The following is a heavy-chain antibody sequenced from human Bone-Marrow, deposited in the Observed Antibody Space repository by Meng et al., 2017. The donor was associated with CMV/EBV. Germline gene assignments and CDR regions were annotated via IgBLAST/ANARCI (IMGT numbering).Heavy chain of an antibody. CDR1: GYAFTSYG. CDR2: INAYNRNK. Sequence: ASVKVSCKASGYAFTSYGISWVRQAPGQGLEWMGWINAYNRNKNYAQKFRGRVTMTTDTSTSTANMELRSLSSDDTAVYYCARGAILGWDLLPDFDYWGQGTLVTVSS. J-gene: IGHJ4*02. D-gene: IGHD3-3*02. V-gene: IGHV1-18*01. CDR3: ARGAILGWDLLPDFDY.